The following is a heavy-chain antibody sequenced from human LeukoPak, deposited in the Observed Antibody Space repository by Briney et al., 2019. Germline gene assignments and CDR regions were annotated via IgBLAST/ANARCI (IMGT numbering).Heavy chain of an antibody. CDR1: GFTFSDYY. D-gene: IGHD6-13*01. J-gene: IGHJ4*02. Sequence: GGSLRLSCAASGFTFSDYYMSWIRQAPGKGLVWVSYISSSGSTIYYADSVKGRFTISRDNAKNSLYLQMSSLRAEDTAVYYCARDQMKGIAAAGTGFDYWGQGTLVTVSS. CDR2: ISSSGSTI. V-gene: IGHV3-11*01. CDR3: ARDQMKGIAAAGTGFDY.